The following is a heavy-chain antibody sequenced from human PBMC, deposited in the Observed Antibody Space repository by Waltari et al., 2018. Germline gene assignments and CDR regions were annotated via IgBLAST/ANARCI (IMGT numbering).Heavy chain of an antibody. J-gene: IGHJ4*02. Sequence: QVQLQESGPGLVKPSGTLSLTCAVSGGSISSSTWLRWVRQPPGKGLEGIGEIYHSGSTNYNPSLKSRVTISVDKSKNQFSLKLSSVTAADTAVYYCARVASSSWYSFFDYWGQGTLVTVSS. CDR3: ARVASSSWYSFFDY. V-gene: IGHV4-4*02. D-gene: IGHD6-13*01. CDR2: IYHSGST. CDR1: GGSISSSTW.